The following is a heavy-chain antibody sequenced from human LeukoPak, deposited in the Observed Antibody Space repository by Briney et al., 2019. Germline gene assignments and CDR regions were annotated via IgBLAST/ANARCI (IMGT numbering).Heavy chain of an antibody. CDR1: GGSVSSYY. CDR2: IYYSGST. V-gene: IGHV4-59*02. CDR3: ARAYGSSPNFDY. Sequence: RTSETLSLTCTVSGGSVSSYYWSWVRKPPGKGLEWVGYIYYSGSTDYNPSLNSRVTVSLDTSKNQFSLKLSSVIAADTAIYYCARAYGSSPNFDYWGQGTLVTVTS. D-gene: IGHD6-6*01. J-gene: IGHJ4*02.